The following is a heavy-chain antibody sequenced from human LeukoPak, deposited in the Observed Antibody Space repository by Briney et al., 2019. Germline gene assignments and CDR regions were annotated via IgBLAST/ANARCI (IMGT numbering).Heavy chain of an antibody. J-gene: IGHJ3*02. D-gene: IGHD6-19*01. Sequence: ASVKVSCKASGYTFTDYYMHWVRQAPGQGLEWMGWMNPNSGNTGYAQKFQGRVTMTRNTSISTAYMELSSLRSEDTAVYYCASGGLDAFDIWGQGTMVTVSS. CDR2: MNPNSGNT. CDR1: GYTFTDYY. CDR3: ASGGLDAFDI. V-gene: IGHV1-8*02.